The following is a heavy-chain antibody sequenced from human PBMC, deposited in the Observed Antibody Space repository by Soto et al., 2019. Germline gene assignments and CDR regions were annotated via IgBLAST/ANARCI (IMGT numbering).Heavy chain of an antibody. V-gene: IGHV3-48*01. Sequence: PGGSLRLSCAASGFTFSSYSMNWVRQAPGKGLEWVSYISSSSSTIYYADSVKGRFTISRDNAKNSLYLQMNSLRAEDTAVYYCARVKAGYSSSLDYWGQGTLVTVSS. D-gene: IGHD6-13*01. CDR2: ISSSSSTI. CDR3: ARVKAGYSSSLDY. J-gene: IGHJ4*02. CDR1: GFTFSSYS.